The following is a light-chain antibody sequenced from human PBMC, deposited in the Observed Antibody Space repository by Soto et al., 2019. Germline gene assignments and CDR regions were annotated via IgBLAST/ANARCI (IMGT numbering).Light chain of an antibody. CDR1: SSNIGAGYD. Sequence: QSVLTQPPSVSGAPGQGGTISCAGTSSNIGAGYDVHWYQQVPGTAPKLLIYTNSNRPSGVPDRFSGSKSGTSASLAITGLQAADWADYYCQSYDSSLSALVFGGGTKLPVL. CDR3: QSYDSSLSALV. CDR2: TNS. V-gene: IGLV1-40*01. J-gene: IGLJ3*02.